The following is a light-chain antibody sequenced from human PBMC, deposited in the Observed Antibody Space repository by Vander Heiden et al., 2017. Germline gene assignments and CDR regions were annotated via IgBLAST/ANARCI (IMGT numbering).Light chain of an antibody. CDR1: AFPTLY. V-gene: IGLV3-25*03. Sequence: YDFTLPPPVSVSPGQTARITCSGDAFPTLYAYWYHQKPGQAPVVLIYNDNERPSGIPERFSGSKSGKTATLTISGVQAEDEADYYCQSADRSSTYVVFGGGTKLTVL. CDR3: QSADRSSTYVV. CDR2: NDN. J-gene: IGLJ2*01.